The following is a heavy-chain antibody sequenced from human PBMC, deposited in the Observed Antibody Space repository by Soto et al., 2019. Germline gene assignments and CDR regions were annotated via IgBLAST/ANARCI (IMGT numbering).Heavy chain of an antibody. Sequence: GGSLRLSCAASGFTFSSYSMNWVRQAPGEGLAWFSSISSSSSYIYYADSGKARCTITRDNAKNALYLQVSGIRTEDTAVYYCARFLRDDFWSGYEFRDEQLFDPWGQGTLGTV. CDR1: GFTFSSYS. CDR3: ARFLRDDFWSGYEFRDEQLFDP. J-gene: IGHJ5*02. D-gene: IGHD3-3*01. V-gene: IGHV3-21*01. CDR2: ISSSSSYI.